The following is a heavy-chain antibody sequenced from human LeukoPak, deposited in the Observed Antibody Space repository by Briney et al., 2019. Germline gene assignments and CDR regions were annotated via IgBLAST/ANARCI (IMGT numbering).Heavy chain of an antibody. V-gene: IGHV1-46*01. CDR2: INPSGGSP. J-gene: IGHJ4*02. Sequence: ASVKVSCKASGYTFTTYYIHWVRQAPGQGLEWLGIINPSGGSPTYAQKFQGRVTMTRDTSTSTVYMELSSLRSDDTAVYYCARDRFLRSSTSCYAYWGQGTLVTVSS. CDR3: ARDRFLRSSTSCYAY. D-gene: IGHD2-2*01. CDR1: GYTFTTYY.